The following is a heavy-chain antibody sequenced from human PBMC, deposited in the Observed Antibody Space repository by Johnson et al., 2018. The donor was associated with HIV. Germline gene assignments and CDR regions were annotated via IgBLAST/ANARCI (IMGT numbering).Heavy chain of an antibody. CDR1: GFTFSSYA. Sequence: VQLVESGGGVVRPGGSLRLSCAASGFTFSSYAMHWVRQAPGKGLEWVAVISYDGSNTYYADSVKGRFTISRDNSKNTLYLQMNSLRAEDTAVYYCAKPAVGDCYKRDAFDIWGQGTMVTVSS. CDR3: AKPAVGDCYKRDAFDI. J-gene: IGHJ3*02. CDR2: ISYDGSNT. V-gene: IGHV3-30*18. D-gene: IGHD5-24*01.